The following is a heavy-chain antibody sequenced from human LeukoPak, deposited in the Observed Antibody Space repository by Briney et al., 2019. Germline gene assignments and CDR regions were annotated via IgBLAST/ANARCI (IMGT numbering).Heavy chain of an antibody. CDR3: ARHGDNILAFDI. Sequence: GESLKISCKGSGYSFTNYWISWVRQMPGKGLEWMGKIDPSDSYINYSPSFRGHVSISADKSISTAYLQWSSLKASDTAMYYCARHGDNILAFDIWGQGTMVTVSS. CDR1: GYSFTNYW. V-gene: IGHV5-10-1*01. CDR2: IDPSDSYI. D-gene: IGHD2/OR15-2a*01. J-gene: IGHJ3*02.